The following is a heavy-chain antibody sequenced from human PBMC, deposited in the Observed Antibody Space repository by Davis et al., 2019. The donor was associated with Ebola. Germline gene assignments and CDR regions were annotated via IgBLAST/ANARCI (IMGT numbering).Heavy chain of an antibody. CDR1: GYTFTSYG. CDR3: AREGYCSGGTCYQFDY. Sequence: ASVKVSCKASGYTFTSYGITWVRQAPGQGLEWMGRINPNSGGTNYAQKFQGRVTMTRDTSISTAYMELSRLRSDDTAVYYCAREGYCSGGTCYQFDYWGQGTLVTVSS. CDR2: INPNSGGT. V-gene: IGHV1-2*06. D-gene: IGHD2-15*01. J-gene: IGHJ4*02.